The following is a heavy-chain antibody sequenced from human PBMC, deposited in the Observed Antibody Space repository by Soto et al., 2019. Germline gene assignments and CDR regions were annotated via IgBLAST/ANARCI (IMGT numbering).Heavy chain of an antibody. CDR1: GDSVSANSAA. Sequence: QTLSLTCAISGDSVSANSAAWNWIRQSPSRGLEWLGRTYYRSKWYNDYAVSVKSRITVTPDTSKNQFSLHLNSVTPEDTAVYYCAREFPHYVSSDSYLDYWGQGALVTVSS. CDR3: AREFPHYVSSDSYLDY. V-gene: IGHV6-1*01. CDR2: TYYRSKWYN. D-gene: IGHD6-19*01. J-gene: IGHJ4*02.